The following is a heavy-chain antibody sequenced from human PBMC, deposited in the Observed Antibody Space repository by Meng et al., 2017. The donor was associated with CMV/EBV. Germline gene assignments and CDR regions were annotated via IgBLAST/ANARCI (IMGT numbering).Heavy chain of an antibody. CDR1: GGTFSSYA. D-gene: IGHD1-26*01. J-gene: IGHJ4*02. V-gene: IGHV1-69*05. Sequence: SVKVSCKASGGTFSSYAISWVRQAPGQGLEWMGGIIPIFGTANYAQKFQGRVTITTDESTSTAYMELSSLRSEDTAVYYCAKEGRAGGSYYSFDYWGQGTLVTVSS. CDR3: AKEGRAGGSYYSFDY. CDR2: IIPIFGTA.